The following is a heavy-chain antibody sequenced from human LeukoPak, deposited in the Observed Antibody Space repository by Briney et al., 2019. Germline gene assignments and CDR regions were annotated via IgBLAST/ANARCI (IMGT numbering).Heavy chain of an antibody. V-gene: IGHV4-34*01. CDR3: ARTRFDYYYDSRHAFDI. J-gene: IGHJ3*02. CDR2: INHSGST. D-gene: IGHD3-22*01. CDR1: GGSISSYY. Sequence: SETLSLTCTVSGGSISSYYWNWIRQPPGKGLEWIGEINHSGSTNYNPSLKSRVTISVDTSKNQFSLKLSSVTAADTAVYYCARTRFDYYYDSRHAFDIWGQGTMVTVSS.